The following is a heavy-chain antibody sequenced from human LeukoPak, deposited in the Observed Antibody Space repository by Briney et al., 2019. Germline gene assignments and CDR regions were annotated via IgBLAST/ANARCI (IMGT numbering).Heavy chain of an antibody. CDR1: GGSISRGGYY. J-gene: IGHJ4*02. D-gene: IGHD6-13*01. Sequence: SQNLSLTCTVSGGSISRGGYYWRWVRQHPGTGLEWIGCSYYSGSTYYNPSLKSRVTISVDTSKHQFSLKLSSVTAADTAVYYCARDATIAAAGPGYFDYWGQATLVTVSS. CDR2: SYYSGST. CDR3: ARDATIAAAGPGYFDY. V-gene: IGHV4-31*03.